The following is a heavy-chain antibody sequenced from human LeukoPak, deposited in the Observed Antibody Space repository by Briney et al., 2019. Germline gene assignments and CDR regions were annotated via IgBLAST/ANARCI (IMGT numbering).Heavy chain of an antibody. Sequence: GGSLRLFCAASGFTFSSYWMSGVSQAPGKGLEWVANIKQEGRDKYYVDSVKGRFTISRDNAKNSLYLQMNSLRAEDTAVYYCARPRIQLWYGEYFQHWGQGTLVTVSS. CDR3: ARPRIQLWYGEYFQH. V-gene: IGHV3-7*03. CDR1: GFTFSSYW. J-gene: IGHJ1*01. CDR2: IKQEGRDK. D-gene: IGHD5-18*01.